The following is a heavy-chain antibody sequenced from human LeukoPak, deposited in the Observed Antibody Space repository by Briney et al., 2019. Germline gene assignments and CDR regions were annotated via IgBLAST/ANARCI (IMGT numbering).Heavy chain of an antibody. Sequence: SETLSLTCAVYGGSFSGYYWSWIRQPPGKGLEWIGEINHSGSTNYNPSLKSRVTISVDTSKNQFSLKLNSVTAADTAVYYCARRRYSSGWYVRWFDPWGQGTLVTVSS. CDR1: GGSFSGYY. V-gene: IGHV4-34*01. CDR2: INHSGST. D-gene: IGHD6-19*01. CDR3: ARRRYSSGWYVRWFDP. J-gene: IGHJ5*02.